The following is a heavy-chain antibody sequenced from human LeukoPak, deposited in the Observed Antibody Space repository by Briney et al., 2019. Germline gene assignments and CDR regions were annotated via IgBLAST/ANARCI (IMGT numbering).Heavy chain of an antibody. V-gene: IGHV1-8*01. J-gene: IGHJ4*02. D-gene: IGHD3-16*01. CDR3: ARAKGGGLSDY. CDR1: GYTFPICD. CDR2: TNPNSGNT. Sequence: ASVKVSCKPSGYTFPICDINWVRQATGQGLEWMGWTNPNSGNTGYGQKFQGRVTITRNTSISTAYMELTGLRSDDTAMYYCARAKGGGLSDYWGQGTLVTVSS.